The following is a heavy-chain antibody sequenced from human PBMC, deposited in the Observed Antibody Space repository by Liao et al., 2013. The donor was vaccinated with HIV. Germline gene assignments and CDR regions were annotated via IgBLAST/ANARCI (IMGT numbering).Heavy chain of an antibody. Sequence: HVQLRESGPGLVKPSETLSLTCGVSGGSISSYYWSWIRQPAGKGLEWIGRLFTTGSTNYNPSFKSRVTMSVDTSKNEFSLRLSSVIAADTAVYYCAASPYYGSGTSDYWGQGTLVTVSS. V-gene: IGHV4-4*07. J-gene: IGHJ4*02. CDR1: GGSISSYY. CDR2: LFTTGST. D-gene: IGHD3-10*01. CDR3: AASPYYGSGTSDY.